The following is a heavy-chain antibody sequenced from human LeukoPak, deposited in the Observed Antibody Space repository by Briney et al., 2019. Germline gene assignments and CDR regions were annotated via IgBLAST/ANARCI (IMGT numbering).Heavy chain of an antibody. J-gene: IGHJ4*02. Sequence: DSVKGRFTISRDNAKNSLYLQMNSLRAEDTAVYYCAKISGSYYFVDYWGQGTLVTVSS. CDR3: AKISGSYYFVDY. D-gene: IGHD3-10*01. V-gene: IGHV3-7*01.